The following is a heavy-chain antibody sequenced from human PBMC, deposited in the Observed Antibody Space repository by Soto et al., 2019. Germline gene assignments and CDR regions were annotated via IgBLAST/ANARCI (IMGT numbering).Heavy chain of an antibody. CDR1: GFSFGSYA. CDR2: ISGSDDKT. Sequence: DVQLWESGGGLVQPGGSLRLSCAASGFSFGSYALSWVRQAPGKGLEWVSTISGSDDKTFYADSVKGRFSISRDTSQSILYLQMNILSADETAMYYCARWCYLDYWGQGTRVTVSS. D-gene: IGHD2-8*02. J-gene: IGHJ4*02. CDR3: ARWCYLDY. V-gene: IGHV3-23*01.